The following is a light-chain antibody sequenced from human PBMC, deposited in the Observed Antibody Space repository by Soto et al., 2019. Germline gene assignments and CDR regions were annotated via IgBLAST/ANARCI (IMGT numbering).Light chain of an antibody. J-gene: IGKJ4*01. CDR1: QGIGSD. CDR3: HQFDNYPLT. Sequence: AIQLTQSPSSLSASIGDRVTITCRASQGIGSDLAWFQQMPGKAPKLLIYAASTLADGVPSRFSGSGYGTDCTLTINSLQPEDFATYFCHQFDNYPLTFGGGKKVGI. CDR2: AAS. V-gene: IGKV1D-13*01.